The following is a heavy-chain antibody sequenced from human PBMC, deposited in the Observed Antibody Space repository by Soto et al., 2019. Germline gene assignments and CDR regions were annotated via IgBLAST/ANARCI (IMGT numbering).Heavy chain of an antibody. V-gene: IGHV4-59*01. CDR1: GGSIISGN. J-gene: IGHJ4*02. CDR3: AGLRGYAGSPIEY. D-gene: IGHD2-15*01. Sequence: SETLSLTCTVSGGSIISGNWSCIRQPPGKGLEWIGYISYSGNTNYNPSLKSRVTMSVDTPKNQFSLRLSTVTTADTAVYYCAGLRGYAGSPIEYWGQGTLLTVSS. CDR2: ISYSGNT.